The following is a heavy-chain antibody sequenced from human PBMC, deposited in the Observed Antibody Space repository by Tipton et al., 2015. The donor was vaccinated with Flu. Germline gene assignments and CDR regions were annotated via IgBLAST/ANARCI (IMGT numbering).Heavy chain of an antibody. CDR3: ARDVGAFDI. Sequence: TLSLTCTVSGGSISSYYWSWIRQPPGKGLEWIGYIYYSGSTNYNPSLKSRVIISVDTSKNQFSLKLSSVTAADTAVYYCARDVGAFDIWGQGTMVTVSS. J-gene: IGHJ3*02. V-gene: IGHV4-59*01. D-gene: IGHD2-15*01. CDR2: IYYSGST. CDR1: GGSISSYY.